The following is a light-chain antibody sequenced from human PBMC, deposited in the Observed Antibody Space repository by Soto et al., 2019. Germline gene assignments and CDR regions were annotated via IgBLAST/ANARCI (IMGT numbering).Light chain of an antibody. V-gene: IGLV1-44*01. CDR2: GND. J-gene: IGLJ1*01. CDR3: AAWDDSLNAFV. CDR1: SSNIGGNT. Sequence: QSVLTQPPAASGTPGQRVTISCSGSSSNIGGNTVNWYQQLPGTAPKLRIYGNDQRPSGVPDRFSGSKSGTSASLAISGLQSEDEADYYCAAWDDSLNAFVFGTGTKVTVL.